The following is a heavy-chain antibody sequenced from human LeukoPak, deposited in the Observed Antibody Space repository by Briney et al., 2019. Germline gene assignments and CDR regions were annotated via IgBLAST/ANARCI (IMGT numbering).Heavy chain of an antibody. J-gene: IGHJ4*02. CDR2: INPNTGNP. CDR3: ARDLTHRRNYDNSGYQIVPAF. V-gene: IGHV7-4-1*02. CDR1: GYTFTNYA. D-gene: IGHD3-22*01. Sequence: ASVKVSCKASGYTFTNYAMNWVRQAPGQGLEWMGWINPNTGNPTYAQGFTGRFVFSLDTSVSTTYLQISSLKADDTAVYYCARDLTHRRNYDNSGYQIVPAFWGQGTLVTVSS.